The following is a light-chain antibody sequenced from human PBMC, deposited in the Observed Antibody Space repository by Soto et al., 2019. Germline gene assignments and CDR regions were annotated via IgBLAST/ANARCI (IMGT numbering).Light chain of an antibody. CDR3: QQYYSYPLT. J-gene: IGKJ4*01. CDR1: QAIRSD. Sequence: EILMTQSASTLSVSPGERATLSCRASQAIRSDLAWYQQKPGQAPRLLIYAASTRATGIPSRFSGSGSGTEFTLTISGLQSEDFATYYCQQYYSYPLTFGGGTKV. CDR2: AAS. V-gene: IGKV3-15*01.